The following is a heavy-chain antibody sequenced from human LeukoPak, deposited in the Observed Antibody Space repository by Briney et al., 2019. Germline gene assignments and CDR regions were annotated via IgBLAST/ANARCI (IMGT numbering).Heavy chain of an antibody. D-gene: IGHD4-17*01. J-gene: IGHJ4*02. V-gene: IGHV1-2*02. CDR1: GGTFSSYA. CDR3: ARERHYDLDY. Sequence: EASVKVSCKASGGTFSSYAISWVRQAPGQGLEWMGWMNPNSGGTKSTQTFQGRVTMTRDTSISTAYMELSRLNSDDTAVYYCARERHYDLDYWGQGALVTVSS. CDR2: MNPNSGGT.